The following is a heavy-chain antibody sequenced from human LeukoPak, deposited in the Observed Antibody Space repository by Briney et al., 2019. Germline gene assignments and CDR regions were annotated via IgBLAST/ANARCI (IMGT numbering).Heavy chain of an antibody. Sequence: SETLSLTCTVSGGSISGYYWSWIRQPPGKRLEWIAYIYDSGSTNYNPSLKSRVTISVDTSKNQFSLRLNSVTAADTAIYYCARLRYSGSYYYFDYGGQGTLVTVSS. CDR2: IYDSGST. CDR3: ARLRYSGSYYYFDY. J-gene: IGHJ4*02. CDR1: GGSISGYY. V-gene: IGHV4-59*01. D-gene: IGHD1-26*01.